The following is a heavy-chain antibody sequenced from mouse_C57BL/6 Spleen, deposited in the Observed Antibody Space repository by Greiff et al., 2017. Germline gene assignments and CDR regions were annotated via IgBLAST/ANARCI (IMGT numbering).Heavy chain of an antibody. D-gene: IGHD2-1*01. CDR1: GYTFTDYY. CDR2: IFPGGGST. J-gene: IGHJ1*03. Sequence: QVQLQQSGPELVKPGASVTISCKASGYTFTDYYINWVKQRPGQGLEWIGWIFPGGGSTYYNAKFKGQATLTVDKSSRTAYMLLSSLTSEDAAVYFCARGNYGYFDVWGTGTTVTVSS. CDR3: ARGNYGYFDV. V-gene: IGHV1-75*01.